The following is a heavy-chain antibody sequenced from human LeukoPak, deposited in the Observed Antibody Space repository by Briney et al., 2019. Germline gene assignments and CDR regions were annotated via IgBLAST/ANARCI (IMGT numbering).Heavy chain of an antibody. CDR3: ARTSLCSGGSCYFAGWDY. CDR2: IYYSGST. Sequence: SETLSLTCTVSGGSISSYYGSWIRQPPGKGLEWIGYIYYSGSTNYNPSLKSRVTISVDTSKNQLSLKLSSVTAADTAVYYCARTSLCSGGSCYFAGWDYWGQGTLVTVSS. V-gene: IGHV4-59*01. CDR1: GGSISSYY. J-gene: IGHJ4*02. D-gene: IGHD2-15*01.